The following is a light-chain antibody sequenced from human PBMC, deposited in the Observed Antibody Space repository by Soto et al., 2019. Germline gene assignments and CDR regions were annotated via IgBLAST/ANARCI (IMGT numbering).Light chain of an antibody. V-gene: IGLV4-60*02. Sequence: QLVLTQSSSASASLGSSVKVTCTLSSGRSTYTIAWHQQQPGKAPRYLMKLESSGTYNKGSGVPDRFSGSSSGSDRYLPISIFQFEEQADYDCETWDSNTQVFGGGTKGTVL. CDR1: SGRSTYT. J-gene: IGLJ2*01. CDR3: ETWDSNTQV. CDR2: LESSGTY.